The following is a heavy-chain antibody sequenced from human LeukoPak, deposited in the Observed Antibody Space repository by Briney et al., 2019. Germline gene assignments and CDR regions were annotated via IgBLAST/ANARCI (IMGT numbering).Heavy chain of an antibody. J-gene: IGHJ4*02. CDR1: GFTFSSYG. D-gene: IGHD1-26*01. CDR2: IRYDGNNK. V-gene: IGHV3-30*02. Sequence: GGSLRLSCAASGFTFSSYGMHWVRQAPGKGLEWVAFIRYDGNNKYYADSVKGRFTLSRDNSKNTLYLQMNSLRAEGTAVFYCAKGGARLHSYYFDYWGQGTLVTVSS. CDR3: AKGGARLHSYYFDY.